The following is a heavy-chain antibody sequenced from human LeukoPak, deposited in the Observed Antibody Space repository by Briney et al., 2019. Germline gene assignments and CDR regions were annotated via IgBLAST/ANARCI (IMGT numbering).Heavy chain of an antibody. CDR1: GLIFSSYG. Sequence: SGGSLRLSCAASGLIFSSYGMHWVRQAPGKGLEWVAFIRNDGSNKYYADSVKGRFTISRDNSKNTLYVQMDSLTAEDTAVYYCARIPQVATVAVPNFDYWGQGTLVTVSS. CDR3: ARIPQVATVAVPNFDY. V-gene: IGHV3-30*02. D-gene: IGHD6-19*01. J-gene: IGHJ4*02. CDR2: IRNDGSNK.